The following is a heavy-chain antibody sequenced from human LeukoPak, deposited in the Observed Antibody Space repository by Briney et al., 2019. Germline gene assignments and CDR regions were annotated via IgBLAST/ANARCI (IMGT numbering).Heavy chain of an antibody. CDR1: GFSFSSYW. CDR2: ISPDGSSA. J-gene: IGHJ4*02. V-gene: IGHV3-74*03. Sequence: GGSLRLSCAASGFSFSSYWMHWVRQAPGKGLVWVARISPDGSSALSAASVRGRFTISRDNADNTLYLQLNSLRAEDTAVYYCARVSFCPRCHFDYWGQGTLVTVSS. CDR3: ARVSFCPRCHFDY. D-gene: IGHD2/OR15-2a*01.